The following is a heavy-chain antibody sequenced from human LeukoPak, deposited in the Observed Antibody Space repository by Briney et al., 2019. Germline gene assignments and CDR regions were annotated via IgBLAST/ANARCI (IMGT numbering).Heavy chain of an antibody. D-gene: IGHD3-3*01. CDR1: GFSFTSAW. Sequence: SGGTLRLSCVASGFSFTSAWMVWVRQATGKGLEWVGRIKDRIDGGTTDVDAAVKGRFTISRDDSRSTVYLQMDSLKTEDTAMYYCTTDFSHFDLSSGYYSYWGLGTLVSVSS. J-gene: IGHJ4*02. CDR2: IKDRIDGGTT. CDR3: TTDFSHFDLSSGYYSY. V-gene: IGHV3-15*01.